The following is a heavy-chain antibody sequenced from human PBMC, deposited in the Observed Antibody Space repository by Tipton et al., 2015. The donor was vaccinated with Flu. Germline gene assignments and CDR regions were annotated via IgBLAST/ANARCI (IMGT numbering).Heavy chain of an antibody. CDR3: ARDRSDPSGYNSGLPLYYYYYYGMDV. CDR1: GDSISSSSYY. Sequence: LRLSCTVSGDSISSSSYYWGWIRQPPGKGLEWIGSIYYSGSTYYNPSLKSRVTISVDTSKNQLSLKLSSVTAADTAVYYCARDRSDPSGYNSGLPLYYYYYYGMDVWGQGTTVTVSS. CDR2: IYYSGST. J-gene: IGHJ6*02. D-gene: IGHD5-18*01. V-gene: IGHV4-39*07.